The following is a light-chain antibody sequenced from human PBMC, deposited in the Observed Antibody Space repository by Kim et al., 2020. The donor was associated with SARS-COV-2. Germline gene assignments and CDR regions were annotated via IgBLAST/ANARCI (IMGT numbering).Light chain of an antibody. J-gene: IGLJ3*02. CDR1: KLGGTF. Sequence: VSPGQTASITCSGDKLGGTFTSWYQHTPGQSPVLVIFQNNRRPSGIPERFSGSTSGNTATLTISGTQAMDEADYFCQAGDTTTAVFGGGTQLTVL. CDR2: QNN. V-gene: IGLV3-1*01. CDR3: QAGDTTTAV.